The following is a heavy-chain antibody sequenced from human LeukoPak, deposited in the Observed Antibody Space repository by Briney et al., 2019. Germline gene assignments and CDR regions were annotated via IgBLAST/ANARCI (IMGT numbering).Heavy chain of an antibody. CDR1: GGTFSSYA. D-gene: IGHD4-17*01. V-gene: IGHV1-69*01. J-gene: IGHJ6*04. CDR2: IIPIFGTA. CDR3: ARERDMTTVRRTHYYYGMDV. Sequence: SVKLSCKASGGTFSSYAISWVRQAPGQRLEWMGGIIPIFGTANYAQRFQGRVTITADESTSTAYVELSSLRSEDTAVYYCARERDMTTVRRTHYYYGMDVWGKGTTVTVSS.